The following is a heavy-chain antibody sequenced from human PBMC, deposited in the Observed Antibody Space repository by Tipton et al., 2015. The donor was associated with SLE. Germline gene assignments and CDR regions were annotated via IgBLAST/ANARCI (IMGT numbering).Heavy chain of an antibody. Sequence: TLSLTCTVSGASISSYYWSWIRQPPGKGLGWIGYIYYSGSTIHNPSLKSRVTMSVDTSKNQFSLKLSSVTAADTAVYYCARQSYPGLVVYAHNWFDPWGQGTLVTVSS. D-gene: IGHD2-8*02. CDR3: ARQSYPGLVVYAHNWFDP. CDR2: IYYSGST. CDR1: GASISSYY. V-gene: IGHV4-59*08. J-gene: IGHJ5*02.